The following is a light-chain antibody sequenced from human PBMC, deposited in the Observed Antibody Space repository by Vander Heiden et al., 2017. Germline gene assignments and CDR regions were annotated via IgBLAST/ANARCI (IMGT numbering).Light chain of an antibody. Sequence: DVILTQSPESLAASVGQAVSISCTPRQHPVHTDGEIYLNWYHQRPGQSPRRLSYKVSKRASGIPDRFSGSGSGTDFTLTVTRVEADDVGIYFCMQGTHWPTFGPGT. CDR1: QHPVHTDGEIY. CDR2: KVS. V-gene: IGKV2-30*02. CDR3: MQGTHWPT. J-gene: IGKJ3*01.